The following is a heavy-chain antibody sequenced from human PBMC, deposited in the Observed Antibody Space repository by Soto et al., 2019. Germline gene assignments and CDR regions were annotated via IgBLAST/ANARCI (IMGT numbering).Heavy chain of an antibody. V-gene: IGHV3-23*01. J-gene: IGHJ5*02. CDR3: AKDPGGVTHRVGELYNWFDP. D-gene: IGHD3-10*01. CDR2: ISGSGGST. Sequence: GGSVRLSCAASGFTFSSYAMSWVRQAPGKGLEWVSAISGSGGSTYYADSVKGRFTISRDNSKNTLYLQMNSLRAEDTAVYYCAKDPGGVTHRVGELYNWFDPWGQGTLVTVSS. CDR1: GFTFSSYA.